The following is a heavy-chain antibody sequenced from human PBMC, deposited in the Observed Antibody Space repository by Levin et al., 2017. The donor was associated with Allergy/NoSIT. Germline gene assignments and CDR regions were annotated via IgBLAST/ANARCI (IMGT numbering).Heavy chain of an antibody. D-gene: IGHD6-25*01. CDR2: IKPDGSEK. CDR3: ARDSRSSGVD. Sequence: PGGSLRLSCAASGFTFSGSWMSWVRQAPGKGLEWVANIKPDGSEKYYVDSLKGRFTISRDNAKNSLYLQMNSLRAEDTGVYYCARDSRSSGVDWGQGTLVTVSS. V-gene: IGHV3-7*01. CDR1: GFTFSGSW. J-gene: IGHJ4*02.